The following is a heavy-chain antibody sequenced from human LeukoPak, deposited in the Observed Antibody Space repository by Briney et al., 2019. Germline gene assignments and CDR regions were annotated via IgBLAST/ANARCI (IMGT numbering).Heavy chain of an antibody. V-gene: IGHV5-51*01. CDR3: ARPSYYYDSSGYPPKGAFDI. D-gene: IGHD3-22*01. CDR1: GYSFTSYW. J-gene: IGHJ3*02. Sequence: GESLKISCKGSGYSFTSYWIGWVRQMPGKGLEWMGIIYPGDSDTRYSPSFQGQVTISADKSISTAYLQWSSLKATDTAMYYCARPSYYYDSSGYPPKGAFDIWGQRTMVTVSS. CDR2: IYPGDSDT.